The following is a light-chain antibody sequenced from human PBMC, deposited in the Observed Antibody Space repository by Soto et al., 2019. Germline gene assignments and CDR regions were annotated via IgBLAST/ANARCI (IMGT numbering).Light chain of an antibody. CDR2: EVS. CDR3: TSYGGSNNLV. Sequence: QSPPTQPPSASGSPGQSGTIPCPGTTSDVGGYNYGSWYQQHPGKPPKLMIYEVSKRPSGVPDRFSGSKSGNTASLTVSGLQADDEADYYCTSYGGSNNLVFGTGTKVTV. V-gene: IGLV2-8*01. J-gene: IGLJ1*01. CDR1: TSDVGGYNY.